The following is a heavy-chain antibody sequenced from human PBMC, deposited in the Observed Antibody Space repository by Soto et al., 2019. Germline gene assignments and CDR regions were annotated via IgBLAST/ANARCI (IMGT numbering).Heavy chain of an antibody. CDR2: ISGSGGST. CDR3: ARQDPYSSSWYAYLPNYYYYYGMDV. Sequence: QPGGSLRLSCAASGFTSSSYAMSWVRQAPGKGLEWVSAISGSGGSTYYADSVKGRFTISRDNSKNTLYLQMNSLRAEDTAVYYCARQDPYSSSWYAYLPNYYYYYGMDVWGQGTTVTVSS. J-gene: IGHJ6*02. V-gene: IGHV3-23*01. CDR1: GFTSSSYA. D-gene: IGHD6-13*01.